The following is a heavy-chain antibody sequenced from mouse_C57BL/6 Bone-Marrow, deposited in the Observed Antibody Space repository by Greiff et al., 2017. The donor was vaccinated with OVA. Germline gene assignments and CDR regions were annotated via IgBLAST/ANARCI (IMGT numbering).Heavy chain of an antibody. CDR3: ARSTLPGLAY. CDR2: IHPNSGST. CDR1: GYTFTSYW. J-gene: IGHJ3*01. Sequence: QVQLQQPGAELVKPGASVKLSCKASGYTFTSYWMHWVKQRPGQGLEWIGMIHPNSGSTNYNEKFKSKARLTVDKSSSTAYMQLCSLPSEYAAVYYCARSTLPGLAYWVQGTLVTVSA. V-gene: IGHV1-64*01. D-gene: IGHD2-1*01.